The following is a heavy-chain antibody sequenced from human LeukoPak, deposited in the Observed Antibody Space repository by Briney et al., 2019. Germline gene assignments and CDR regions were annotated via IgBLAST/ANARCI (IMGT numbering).Heavy chain of an antibody. Sequence: MHGESLKISCKGSGYSFTSYLIGWVRQMPGKGLERMGIIYPGDSDTRYSPSFQGQVTISAAKSISTAYLQWSSLQPSDTAVYYCARPEFGGSVLPSFWGQGTLVTVSS. CDR1: GYSFTSYL. D-gene: IGHD1-26*01. J-gene: IGHJ4*02. V-gene: IGHV5-51*01. CDR2: IYPGDSDT. CDR3: ARPEFGGSVLPSF.